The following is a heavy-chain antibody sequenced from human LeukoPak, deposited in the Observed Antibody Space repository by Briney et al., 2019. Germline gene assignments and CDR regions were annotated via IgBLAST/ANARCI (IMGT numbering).Heavy chain of an antibody. CDR3: ARRLGTTEDFDY. V-gene: IGHV5-51*01. D-gene: IGHD1-7*01. J-gene: IGHJ4*02. Sequence: GESLKISCKVSGYSSTDYWIAWVRKMPGKGLEWMGIIYPADSDTKYSPSFQGQVTISADKSISTAYLQWSSLKASDTAMYYCARRLGTTEDFDYWGRGTLVTVSS. CDR2: IYPADSDT. CDR1: GYSSTDYW.